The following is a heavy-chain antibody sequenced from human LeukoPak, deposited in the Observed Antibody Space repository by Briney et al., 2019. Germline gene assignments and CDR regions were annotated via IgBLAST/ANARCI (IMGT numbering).Heavy chain of an antibody. Sequence: PGGSLRLSCAASGFTFSSYAMSWVRQAPGKGLEWVSAISGSGGSTYYADSVKGRFTISRDNSKNTLYLQMNSLRAEDTAVYYCVKAGILGYSKLFFDYWGQGTLVTVSS. CDR2: ISGSGGST. V-gene: IGHV3-23*01. CDR1: GFTFSSYA. D-gene: IGHD3-22*01. CDR3: VKAGILGYSKLFFDY. J-gene: IGHJ4*02.